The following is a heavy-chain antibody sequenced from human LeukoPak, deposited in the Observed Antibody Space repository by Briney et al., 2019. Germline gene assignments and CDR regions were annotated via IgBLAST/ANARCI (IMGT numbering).Heavy chain of an antibody. CDR2: ITASGSTT. D-gene: IGHD6-19*01. Sequence: GGSLRLYCATYAFTFSNYGMTWVRQAQGKGLEWVSVITASGSTTYYADSVQGRFTISRDNSKNKLSLQMNSLRAEDTAVYYCAKAGQPRTITVAGKYFFDYWGQGTRVTVSS. V-gene: IGHV3-23*01. CDR3: AKAGQPRTITVAGKYFFDY. J-gene: IGHJ4*02. CDR1: AFTFSNYG.